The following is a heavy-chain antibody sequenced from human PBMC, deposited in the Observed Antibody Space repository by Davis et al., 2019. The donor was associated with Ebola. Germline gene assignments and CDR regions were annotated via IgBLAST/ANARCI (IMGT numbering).Heavy chain of an antibody. CDR2: VSYDGSDK. V-gene: IGHV3-30*18. J-gene: IGHJ6*04. CDR1: GFIFRNYV. Sequence: GESLKISCAASGFIFRNYVMNWVRQAPGKGLEWVAVVSYDGSDKYYVDSVKGRFTISRDNSKNTVYLQMNSLRADDAAVYYCAKGVATGGYYYFYGMDVWGKGTAVTVSS. CDR3: AKGVATGGYYYFYGMDV. D-gene: IGHD5-12*01.